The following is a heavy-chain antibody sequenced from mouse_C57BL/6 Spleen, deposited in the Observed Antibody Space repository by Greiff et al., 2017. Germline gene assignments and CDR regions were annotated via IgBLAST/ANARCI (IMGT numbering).Heavy chain of an antibody. CDR1: GYTFTSYW. CDR3: ARSEGDYDGFDY. D-gene: IGHD2-4*01. CDR2: IDPSDSYT. Sequence: QVQLQQPGAELVMPGASVKLSCKASGYTFTSYWMHWVKQRPGQGLEWIGEIDPSDSYTNYNQKFKGKSTLTVDKSSSTAYMQLSSLTSEDSAVYYCARSEGDYDGFDYWGQGTTLTVSS. V-gene: IGHV1-69*01. J-gene: IGHJ2*01.